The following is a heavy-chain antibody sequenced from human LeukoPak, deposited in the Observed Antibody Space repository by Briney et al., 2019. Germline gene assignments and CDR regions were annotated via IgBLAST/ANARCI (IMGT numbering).Heavy chain of an antibody. CDR1: GGSISSYY. Sequence: SETLSLTCTVSGGSISSYYWNWIRQRPGKGLEWIGYIYYSGSTNYNSSLKSRVIISVDTSKNQFSLKLSSVTAEDTAVYYCARGIRNWFDPWGQGTLVTVSS. CDR2: IYYSGST. V-gene: IGHV4-59*12. J-gene: IGHJ5*02. CDR3: ARGIRNWFDP.